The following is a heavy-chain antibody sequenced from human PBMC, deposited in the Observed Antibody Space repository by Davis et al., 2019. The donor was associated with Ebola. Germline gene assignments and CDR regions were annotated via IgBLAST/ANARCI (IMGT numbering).Heavy chain of an antibody. V-gene: IGHV3-23*01. D-gene: IGHD4-17*01. CDR3: ATPASGDPHHKYYAMDD. CDR2: ISRSGDST. Sequence: PGGSLRLSCAASGFSFSSFAMSWVRQAPGKGLEWVSGISRSGDSTHYADSVKGRYTISRDNSKNTLYLQMNSLRVEDTAVYYCATPASGDPHHKYYAMDDWGQGTTVTVSS. J-gene: IGHJ6*02. CDR1: GFSFSSFA.